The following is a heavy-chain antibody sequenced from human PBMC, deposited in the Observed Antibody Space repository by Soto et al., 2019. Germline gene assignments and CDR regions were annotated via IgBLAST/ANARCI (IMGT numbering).Heavy chain of an antibody. V-gene: IGHV5-51*01. CDR3: ARHYVTYYDSSGYYGNYYYGMDV. J-gene: IGHJ6*02. CDR2: IYPGDSDT. Sequence: GESLKISCKCSGYSFTSYWIGWVRQMPGKGLEWMGIIYPGDSDTRYSPSFQGQVTISADKSISTAYLQWSSLKASDTAMYYCARHYVTYYDSSGYYGNYYYGMDVWGQGTTVTVSS. CDR1: GYSFTSYW. D-gene: IGHD3-22*01.